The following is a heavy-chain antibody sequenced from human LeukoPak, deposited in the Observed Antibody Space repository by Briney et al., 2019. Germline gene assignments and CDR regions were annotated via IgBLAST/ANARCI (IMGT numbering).Heavy chain of an antibody. CDR1: GFTFSSYS. V-gene: IGHV3-21*01. CDR3: ARDDGSGSLDY. J-gene: IGHJ4*02. CDR2: ISSSSSYI. Sequence: GGSLRLSCAASGFTFSSYSMNWVRQAPGKGLEWVSSISSSSSYIYYADSVKGRFTVSRDKAKNSLYLQMNSLRAEDTSLYYCARDDGSGSLDYWGQGTLVTVSS. D-gene: IGHD3-10*01.